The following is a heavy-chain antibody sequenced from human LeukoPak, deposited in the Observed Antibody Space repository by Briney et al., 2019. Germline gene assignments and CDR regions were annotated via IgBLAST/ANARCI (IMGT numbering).Heavy chain of an antibody. Sequence: ASVKISCKASGYIVNSRALHWVRQAPGQSLEWMGWFNAGNGYSRYSQELQDRLTVTRDTPASTVYMELSSLTSEDTAVYYCATDPSLRGVNWGQGTLVTVSS. J-gene: IGHJ4*02. D-gene: IGHD3-10*01. V-gene: IGHV1-3*01. CDR1: GYIVNSRA. CDR2: FNAGNGYS. CDR3: ATDPSLRGVN.